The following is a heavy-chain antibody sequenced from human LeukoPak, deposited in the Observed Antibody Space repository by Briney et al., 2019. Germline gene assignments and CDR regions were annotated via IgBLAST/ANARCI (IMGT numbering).Heavy chain of an antibody. CDR3: AKKTIVGAPVDAFDI. CDR1: GFTFSNYG. V-gene: IGHV3-30*02. CDR2: IRYDGFNK. J-gene: IGHJ3*02. D-gene: IGHD1-26*01. Sequence: GGSLRLSCAASGFTFSNYGMHWVRQAPGKGLEWVASIRYDGFNKYYADSLKGRLTISRDNSKNTLYLQMNSLRAEDTAVYYCAKKTIVGAPVDAFDIWGQVTMVIVSS.